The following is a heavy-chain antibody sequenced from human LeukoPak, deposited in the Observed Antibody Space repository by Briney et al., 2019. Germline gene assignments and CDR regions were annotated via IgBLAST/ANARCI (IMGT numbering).Heavy chain of an antibody. J-gene: IGHJ6*03. D-gene: IGHD2-15*01. CDR1: GFTFNSYS. CDR2: ISSSSSYI. CDR3: ARDWPIRYCSGGSCYSDYDYYYYMDV. V-gene: IGHV3-21*01. Sequence: GGPLRLSCAASGFTFNSYSMNWLRPAPGKGLEWLSSISSSSSYIYYADPVKGRFTISRDNAKNSLYLQMNSLRAEDTAVYYCARDWPIRYCSGGSCYSDYDYYYYMDVGGKGNTVTISS.